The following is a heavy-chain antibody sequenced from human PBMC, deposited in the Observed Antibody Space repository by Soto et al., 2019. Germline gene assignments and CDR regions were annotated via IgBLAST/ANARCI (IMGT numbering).Heavy chain of an antibody. J-gene: IGHJ4*02. D-gene: IGHD6-19*01. Sequence: VASVKVSCKASGYTFTSYGISWVRQAPGQGLEWMGWISAYNGNTNYAQKLQGRVTMTTDTSTSTAYMELRSLRSDDTAVYYCARDLQVAVAGTKPLGYWGQGTLVTVSS. CDR3: ARDLQVAVAGTKPLGY. V-gene: IGHV1-18*01. CDR1: GYTFTSYG. CDR2: ISAYNGNT.